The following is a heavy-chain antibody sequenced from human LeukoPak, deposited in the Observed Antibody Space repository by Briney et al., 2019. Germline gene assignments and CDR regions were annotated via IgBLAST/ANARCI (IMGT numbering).Heavy chain of an antibody. CDR1: GGSISSSSYY. J-gene: IGHJ5*02. V-gene: IGHV4-39*07. D-gene: IGHD3-10*01. CDR2: IYYSGST. CDR3: AREPRYGSGSYSFDP. Sequence: SETLSLTCTVSGGSISSSSYYWGWIRQPPGKGLEWIGSIYYSGSTYYNPSLKSRVTILVDTSNNQFSLKLSSLTAADTAVYYCAREPRYGSGSYSFDPWGQGTLVTVSS.